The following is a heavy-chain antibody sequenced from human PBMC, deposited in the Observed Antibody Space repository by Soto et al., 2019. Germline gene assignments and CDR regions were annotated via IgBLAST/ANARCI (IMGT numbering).Heavy chain of an antibody. V-gene: IGHV4-39*01. CDR2: IYYSGST. CDR1: GGSISSSGYY. D-gene: IGHD2-8*01. CDR3: ARQDIVLMVYANDY. J-gene: IGHJ4*02. Sequence: SETLSLTCTVSGGSISSSGYYWGWIRQPPGKGLEWIGSIYYSGSTYYNPSLKSRVTISVDTSKNQFSLKLSSVTAADTAVYYCARQDIVLMVYANDYWGQGTLVTVSS.